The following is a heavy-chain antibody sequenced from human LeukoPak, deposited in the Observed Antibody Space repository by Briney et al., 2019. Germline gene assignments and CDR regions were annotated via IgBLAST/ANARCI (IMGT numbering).Heavy chain of an antibody. CDR3: ARDSSSWYGKTFDY. D-gene: IGHD6-13*01. CDR1: GFTFSSYA. Sequence: PGGSLRLSCAASGFTFSSYAMSWVRQAPGKGLEWVAVIWYDGSNKYYADSVKGRFTISRDNSKNTLYLQMNSLRAEDTAVYYCARDSSSWYGKTFDYWGQGTLVTVSS. J-gene: IGHJ4*02. CDR2: IWYDGSNK. V-gene: IGHV3-30*04.